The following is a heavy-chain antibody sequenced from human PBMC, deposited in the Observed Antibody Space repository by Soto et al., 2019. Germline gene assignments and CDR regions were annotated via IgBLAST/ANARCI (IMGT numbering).Heavy chain of an antibody. CDR2: IIPIFGTA. V-gene: IGHV1-69*13. D-gene: IGHD1-26*01. Sequence: GASVKVSCKASGGTFSSYAISWVRQAPGQGLEWMGGIIPIFGTANYAQKFQGRVTITADESTSTAYMELSSLRSEDTAVYYCARDPGWSGSYYRNWFDPWGQGTLVTVSS. CDR3: ARDPGWSGSYYRNWFDP. J-gene: IGHJ5*02. CDR1: GGTFSSYA.